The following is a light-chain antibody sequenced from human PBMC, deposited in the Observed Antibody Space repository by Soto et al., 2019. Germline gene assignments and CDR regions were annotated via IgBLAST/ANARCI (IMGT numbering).Light chain of an antibody. CDR2: GAS. CDR1: QSISSY. J-gene: IGKJ1*01. V-gene: IGKV1-39*01. CDR3: QQTYSSPRT. Sequence: DIQMTQSPSSLSASVGDRVTITCRASQSISSYLNWYQQKPGKAPKLLIYGASSLQSGVPSRFSGSGSGTDFTLTISTLQPEDYATYFCQQTYSSPRTFGQRTKVEIK.